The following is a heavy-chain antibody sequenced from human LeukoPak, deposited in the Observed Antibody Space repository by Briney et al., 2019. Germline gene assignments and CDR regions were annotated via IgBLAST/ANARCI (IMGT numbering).Heavy chain of an antibody. D-gene: IGHD3-10*01. CDR1: GFTFSGSA. V-gene: IGHV3-73*01. J-gene: IGHJ4*02. CDR3: TRLTIFDY. CDR2: IRSKANSYAT. Sequence: GGSLRLSCAASGFTFSGSAMHWVRQASGKGLEWVGRIRSKANSYATAYAASVKGRFAISRDDSKNTAYLQMNSLKTEGTAVYYCTRLTIFDYWGQGTLVTVSS.